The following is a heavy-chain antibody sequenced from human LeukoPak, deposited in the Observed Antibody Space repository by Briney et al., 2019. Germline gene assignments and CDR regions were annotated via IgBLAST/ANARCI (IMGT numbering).Heavy chain of an antibody. CDR2: INPNSGGT. V-gene: IGHV1-2*02. CDR1: GYTFTGYY. CDR3: AREVTFGGVRFFGY. D-gene: IGHD3-16*01. J-gene: IGHJ4*02. Sequence: GASVKVSCKASGYTFTGYYMHWVRQAPGQGLEWMGWINPNSGGTNYAQKFQGRVTMTRDTSISTAYMELSRLRSDDTAVYYCAREVTFGGVRFFGYWGQGTLVTVSS.